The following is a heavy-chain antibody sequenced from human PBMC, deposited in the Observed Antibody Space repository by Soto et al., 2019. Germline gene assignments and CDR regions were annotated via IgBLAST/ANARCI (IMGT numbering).Heavy chain of an antibody. CDR2: IIPIFGTA. V-gene: IGHV1-69*06. Sequence: QVQLVQSGAEVKKPGSSVKVSCKASGGTFSSYAISWVRQAPGQGLEWMGGIIPIFGTANYAQKFQGRVTITADISTGTDYRELSSLRSGDRAVYYCAREGGVGATTGWDWGQGTLVTVSS. CDR1: GGTFSSYA. CDR3: AREGGVGATTGWD. D-gene: IGHD1-26*01. J-gene: IGHJ4*02.